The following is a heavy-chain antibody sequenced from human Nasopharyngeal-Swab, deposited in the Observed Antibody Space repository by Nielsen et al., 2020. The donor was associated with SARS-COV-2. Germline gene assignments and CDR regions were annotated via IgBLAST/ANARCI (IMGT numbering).Heavy chain of an antibody. CDR2: IGAYNGNT. J-gene: IGHJ4*02. CDR1: GYIFTSYD. Sequence: SVKVSCKASGYIFTSYDISWVRQARGQGLEGMGWIGAYNGNTNYAQKFQDRVTMTTDTSTSTVYMELRSLRSDDTAVYYCARHGVAEDYWGQGTLVTVSS. V-gene: IGHV1-18*01. D-gene: IGHD3-3*01. CDR3: ARHGVAEDY.